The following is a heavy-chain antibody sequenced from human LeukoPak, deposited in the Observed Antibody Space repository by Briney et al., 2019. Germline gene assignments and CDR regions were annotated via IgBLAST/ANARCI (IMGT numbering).Heavy chain of an antibody. CDR3: ARLYCYDSSGYYSPYWYFDL. V-gene: IGHV5-10-1*01. J-gene: IGHJ2*01. CDR1: GYSFTSYW. D-gene: IGHD3-22*01. CDR2: IDPSDSYS. Sequence: GESLKISYKGSGYSFTSYWFSWVRQMPGKGLEWMGRIDPSDSYSNYSPSFQGHVTISVDKSISTSYLHWSSLKASDTAMYYCARLYCYDSSGYYSPYWYFDLWGRGTLVTVSS.